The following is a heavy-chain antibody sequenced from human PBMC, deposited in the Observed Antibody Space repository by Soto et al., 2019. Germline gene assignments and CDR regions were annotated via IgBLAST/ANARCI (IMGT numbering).Heavy chain of an antibody. Sequence: ASVKVSCKVSGYSLTDSSFHWVRQAPGEGLEWMRNFDPEDGETIFAQKFQGRVTMTEDASTNTAFLELTSLRSEDTAVYYCATDRGPYRGYDRSVYAGVYFYPMDLWGQGTAVTVSS. CDR3: ATDRGPYRGYDRSVYAGVYFYPMDL. D-gene: IGHD5-12*01. CDR2: FDPEDGET. J-gene: IGHJ6*02. V-gene: IGHV1-24*01. CDR1: GYSLTDSS.